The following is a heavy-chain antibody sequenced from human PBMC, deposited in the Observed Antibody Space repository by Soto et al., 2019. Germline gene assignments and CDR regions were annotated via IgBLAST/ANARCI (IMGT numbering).Heavy chain of an antibody. CDR3: VSSGYYKHNWFDP. J-gene: IGHJ5*02. Sequence: PGGSLRLSCAASGFTFSSYWMHWVRQAPGKGLVWVSRINSDGSSTSYADSVKGRFTISRDNAKNTLYLQMNSLRAEDTAVYYWVSSGYYKHNWFDPWGQGTRVTVSS. CDR2: INSDGSST. CDR1: GFTFSSYW. D-gene: IGHD3-22*01. V-gene: IGHV3-74*01.